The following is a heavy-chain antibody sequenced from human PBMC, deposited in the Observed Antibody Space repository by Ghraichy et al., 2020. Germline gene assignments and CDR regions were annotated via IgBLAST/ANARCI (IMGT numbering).Heavy chain of an antibody. Sequence: ASVKVSCKASGYTFTSYGISWVRQAPGQGLEWMGWISAYNGNTNYAQKLQGRVTMTTDTSTSTAYMELRSLRSDDTAVYYCASTQYYDILTGYYYYYYMDVWGKGTTVTVSS. V-gene: IGHV1-18*04. D-gene: IGHD3-9*01. CDR3: ASTQYYDILTGYYYYYYMDV. J-gene: IGHJ6*03. CDR1: GYTFTSYG. CDR2: ISAYNGNT.